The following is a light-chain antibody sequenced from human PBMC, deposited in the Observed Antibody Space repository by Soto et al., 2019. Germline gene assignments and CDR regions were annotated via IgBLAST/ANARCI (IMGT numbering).Light chain of an antibody. CDR2: AAS. J-gene: IGKJ1*01. Sequence: EIVLTQSPGTLSLSPGEGATLSCRASQSVSSSYLAWYQQKPGQAPRLLIYAASSRATGIPDRFSGSGSGTDFTLTISRLAPEDFAVYYCQQYGSSPPWTFGRGTKVEIK. CDR1: QSVSSSY. V-gene: IGKV3-20*01. CDR3: QQYGSSPPWT.